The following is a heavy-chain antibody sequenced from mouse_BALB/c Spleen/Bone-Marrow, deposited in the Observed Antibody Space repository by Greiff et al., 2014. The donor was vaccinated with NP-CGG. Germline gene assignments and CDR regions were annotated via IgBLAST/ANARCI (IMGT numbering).Heavy chain of an antibody. Sequence: EVQGVESGGGLVQPGGSLRLSCATSGFTFPDYYMNWVRQPPGKALEWLGFIRNKANGYTTEYSSSVKARFTISRDNSQSILYLQMNALRAEDSATYYCARDIGRLLFDFWGQGTTLTVSS. D-gene: IGHD1-2*01. CDR1: GFTFPDYY. J-gene: IGHJ2*01. CDR2: IRNKANGYTT. V-gene: IGHV7-3*02. CDR3: ARDIGRLLFDF.